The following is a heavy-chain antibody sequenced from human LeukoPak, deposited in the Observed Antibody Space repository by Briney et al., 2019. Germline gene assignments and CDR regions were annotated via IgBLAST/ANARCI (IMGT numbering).Heavy chain of an antibody. CDR3: ARDRAYNLWFGEFHDAFDI. D-gene: IGHD3-10*01. CDR1: GGSISSGGYY. J-gene: IGHJ3*02. V-gene: IGHV4-31*03. CDR2: IYYSGST. Sequence: SQTLSLTCTVSGGSISSGGYYWSWIRQHPGKGLEWIGYIYYSGSTYYNPSLKSRVTISVDTSKNQFSLKLSSVTAADTAVYYCARDRAYNLWFGEFHDAFDIWGQGTMVTVSS.